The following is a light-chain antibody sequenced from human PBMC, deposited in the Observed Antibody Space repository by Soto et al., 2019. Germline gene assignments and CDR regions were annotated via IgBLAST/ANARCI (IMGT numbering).Light chain of an antibody. CDR1: QSVSSSY. Sequence: EIVLTQSPGTLSLSPGERATLSCRASQSVSSSYFAWYQQKPGQAPRLLLYGASSRSTGIPDRFRGSGSGTDFPLTIRTLETEDFAVYYCQQYCSSPWTYGQGTKVEIK. V-gene: IGKV3-20*01. J-gene: IGKJ1*01. CDR2: GAS. CDR3: QQYCSSPWT.